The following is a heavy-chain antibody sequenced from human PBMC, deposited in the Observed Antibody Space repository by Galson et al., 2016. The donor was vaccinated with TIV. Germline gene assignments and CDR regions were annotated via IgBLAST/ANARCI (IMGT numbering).Heavy chain of an antibody. CDR3: MREGSTVTMHHYFGMDV. Sequence: ETLSLPCAVSGYSIKSGYFRGWIRQPPGKGLQWIGSIYESGTTYSHPSLKSRLTMSVDTSKNHFSLKLSSVTAADTAVYYCMREGSTVTMHHYFGMDVWGQGTSVTVSS. D-gene: IGHD4-17*01. CDR1: GYSIKSGYF. V-gene: IGHV4-38-2*02. J-gene: IGHJ6*02. CDR2: IYESGTT.